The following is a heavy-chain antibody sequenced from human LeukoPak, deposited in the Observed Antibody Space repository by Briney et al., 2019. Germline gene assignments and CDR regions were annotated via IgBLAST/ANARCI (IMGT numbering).Heavy chain of an antibody. CDR2: TSGSGGSI. Sequence: GSLRLSCTASGFTFGMSSMTWVRQAPGRGLEWVSITSGSGGSIYYADSVKGRFTISRDNSKNTLYLQMNSLRAEDTAIYYCAKDSRIAVAYTWGYDHWGQGTLVTVSS. V-gene: IGHV3-23*01. CDR1: GFTFGMSS. CDR3: AKDSRIAVAYTWGYDH. D-gene: IGHD6-19*01. J-gene: IGHJ4*02.